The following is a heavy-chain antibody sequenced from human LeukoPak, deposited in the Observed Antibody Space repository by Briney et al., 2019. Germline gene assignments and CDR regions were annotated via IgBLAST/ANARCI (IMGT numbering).Heavy chain of an antibody. CDR2: IYSGGST. J-gene: IGHJ6*02. CDR3: ARETVVTNYYYYGMDV. V-gene: IGHV3-66*01. CDR1: GFTVSSNY. D-gene: IGHD4-23*01. Sequence: GGSLRLSCAASGFTVSSNYMSWVRQAPGKGLEWVSVIYSGGSTYYADSVKGRFTISRDNSKNTLYLQMNSLRAEDTAVYHCARETVVTNYYYYGMDVWGQGTTVTVSS.